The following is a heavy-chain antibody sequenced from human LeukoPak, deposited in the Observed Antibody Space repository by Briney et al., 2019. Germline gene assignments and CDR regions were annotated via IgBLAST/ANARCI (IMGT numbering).Heavy chain of an antibody. D-gene: IGHD2-15*01. CDR1: GDDVSTNSAT. CDR2: TYYRSKWFN. CDR3: ARSLRSGRVAFDY. J-gene: IGHJ4*02. Sequence: SQTLSLTCAISGDDVSTNSATWNWIRQSPSSGLEWLGRTYYRSKWFNENAMSVRGRVTLNADTSNNQFSLQMESVTPEDTAVYYCARSLRSGRVAFDYWGQGILVTVSS. V-gene: IGHV6-1*01.